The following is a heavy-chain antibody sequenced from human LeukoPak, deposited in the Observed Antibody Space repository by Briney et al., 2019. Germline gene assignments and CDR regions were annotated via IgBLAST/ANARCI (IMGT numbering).Heavy chain of an antibody. D-gene: IGHD2-15*01. V-gene: IGHV3-21*01. Sequence: PGRSLRLSCAASGFTFSSYGMNWVRQAPGKGLEWVSSISGSSSYIYYADSMKGRFTISRDNAKNSLYLQMNSLRAEDTAVYYCARDVARAFDMWGQGTMVTVSS. CDR1: GFTFSSYG. CDR3: ARDVARAFDM. J-gene: IGHJ3*02. CDR2: ISGSSSYI.